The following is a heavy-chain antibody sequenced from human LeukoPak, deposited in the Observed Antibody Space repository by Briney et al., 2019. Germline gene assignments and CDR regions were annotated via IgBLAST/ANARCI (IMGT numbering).Heavy chain of an antibody. J-gene: IGHJ6*03. Sequence: LETLSLTCAVSGGSISSHYWSWIRQPPGKGLEWIGYIYSSGSTSYNPSLKSRVTMSVDTSKNQFSLNLSSVTAADAALYYCARVWTGTTYSNYYYYMDVWGKGTTVTVSS. CDR3: ARVWTGTTYSNYYYYMDV. V-gene: IGHV4-59*11. CDR1: GGSISSHY. CDR2: IYSSGST. D-gene: IGHD1-7*01.